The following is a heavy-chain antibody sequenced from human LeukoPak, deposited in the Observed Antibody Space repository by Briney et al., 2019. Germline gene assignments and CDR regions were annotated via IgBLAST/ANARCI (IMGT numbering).Heavy chain of an antibody. CDR2: IYRACAT. V-gene: IGHV3-53*01. CDR1: GFTFSDHY. Sequence: GGSLRLSCAASGFTFSDHYMAWFRQAPGKGLEWVSGIYRACATHYAESVKGRYTSSRDNSKHTLHPQMNSLRAEDMPPYYCAGIAWERLGRAFYIWGQGTMVTVSS. J-gene: IGHJ3*02. CDR3: AGIAWERLGRAFYI. D-gene: IGHD1-26*01.